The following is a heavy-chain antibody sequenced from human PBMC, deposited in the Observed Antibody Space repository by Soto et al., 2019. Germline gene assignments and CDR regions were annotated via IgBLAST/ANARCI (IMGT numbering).Heavy chain of an antibody. D-gene: IGHD3-22*01. Sequence: GGSLRLSCAASGFTFSSDAMSWVRQAPGKGLEWVSAISGSGGSTYYADAVKGRFTISRDNAKNTLYLQMNSLRAEDTAVYYCAREIYDDYDSSGFDHWGQGTLVTVSS. J-gene: IGHJ4*02. V-gene: IGHV3-23*01. CDR1: GFTFSSDA. CDR3: AREIYDDYDSSGFDH. CDR2: ISGSGGST.